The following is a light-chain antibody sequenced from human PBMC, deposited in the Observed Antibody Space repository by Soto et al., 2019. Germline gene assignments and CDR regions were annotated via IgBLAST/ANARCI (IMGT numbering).Light chain of an antibody. V-gene: IGKV3-15*01. CDR1: QSVRSN. Sequence: IVMTQSPATLSVSPGERVTLSCRASQSVRSNLAWYQQKPGQAPRLLLYGASTRATGIPARFIGSGSGTESTLTISSLQSEDFAVYYCQEYNKWPPARTFGGGTKVEIK. J-gene: IGKJ4*01. CDR2: GAS. CDR3: QEYNKWPPART.